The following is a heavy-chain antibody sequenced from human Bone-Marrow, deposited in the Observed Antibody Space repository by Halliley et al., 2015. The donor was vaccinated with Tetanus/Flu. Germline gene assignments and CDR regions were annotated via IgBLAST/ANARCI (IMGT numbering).Heavy chain of an antibody. CDR3: ANEEVPNDY. Sequence: KGLEWVSLISSSGDSTHYADSVKGRFTMSRDNSKNTVFLQMNSLRAEDTAVYYCANEEVPNDYWGQGTLVTVSS. J-gene: IGHJ4*02. CDR2: ISSSGDST. V-gene: IGHV3-23*01.